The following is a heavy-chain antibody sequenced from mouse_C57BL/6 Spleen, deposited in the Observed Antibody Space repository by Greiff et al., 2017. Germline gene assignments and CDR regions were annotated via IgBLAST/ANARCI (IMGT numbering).Heavy chain of an antibody. Sequence: EVMLVESGGDLVKPGGSLKLSCAASGFTFSSYGMYWVRQTPDKRLEWVATISSGGSYTSYPDSVKGRFTISRDNAKNTLYLQMSSLKSEDTAMYYCARGSYSSSPLYFDYWGQGTTLTVSS. CDR3: ARGSYSSSPLYFDY. CDR1: GFTFSSYG. V-gene: IGHV5-6*02. CDR2: ISSGGSYT. J-gene: IGHJ2*01. D-gene: IGHD1-1*01.